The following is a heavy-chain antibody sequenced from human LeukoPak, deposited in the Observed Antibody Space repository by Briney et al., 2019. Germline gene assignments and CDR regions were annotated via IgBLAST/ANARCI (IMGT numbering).Heavy chain of an antibody. CDR2: IYSGGST. CDR3: AREVLYSGSFD. D-gene: IGHD1-26*01. CDR1: GFTVSSNY. Sequence: PGGSLRLSCAASGFTVSSNYMSWVRQAPGKGLEWVSVIYSGGSTYYADSVKGRFTISRDNSKNTLYLQMNSLRAEDTAVYYCAREVLYSGSFDWGQGTLVTVSS. V-gene: IGHV3-53*01. J-gene: IGHJ4*02.